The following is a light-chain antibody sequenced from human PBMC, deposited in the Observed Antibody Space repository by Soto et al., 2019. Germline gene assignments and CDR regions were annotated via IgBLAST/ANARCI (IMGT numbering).Light chain of an antibody. J-gene: IGKJ5*01. CDR2: AAS. CDR3: QQSYSTFT. V-gene: IGKV1-39*01. CDR1: QSISSY. Sequence: DIQMTQSPSSLSASVGDRVTITCRASQSISSYLNWYQQKPGKAPKLLIYAASSLHSGVPARFSGSGSGTDFTLIISSLQPEDFATYYCQQSYSTFTFGQGTRLEIK.